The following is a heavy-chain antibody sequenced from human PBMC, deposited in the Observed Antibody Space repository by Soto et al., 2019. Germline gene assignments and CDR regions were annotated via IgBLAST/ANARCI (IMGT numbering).Heavy chain of an antibody. CDR3: VRDGTKTLRDWFDP. Sequence: QVQLQESGPGLVKPSETLSLTCTVSGASISGFYWSWIRKSAGKGLEWIGRNYATGTTDYNPSLKSRVMMSVDTSKKQFSLKVRSVTAADTAVYYCVRDGTKTLRDWFDPWGQGISVTVSS. CDR2: NYATGTT. J-gene: IGHJ5*02. V-gene: IGHV4-4*07. D-gene: IGHD1-1*01. CDR1: GASISGFY.